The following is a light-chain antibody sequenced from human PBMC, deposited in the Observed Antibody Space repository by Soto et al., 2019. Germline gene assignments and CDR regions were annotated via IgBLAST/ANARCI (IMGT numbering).Light chain of an antibody. V-gene: IGLV1-47*01. CDR3: AVWEGGLDGKYL. CDR1: PSDIGVNY. CDR2: KNH. Sequence: QSVLTQPPSATGTPGQKVPISCSRSPSDIGVNYVYWYQQLPGAAPKTLILKNHNRPYGVPDRFSGSKSGTSASLVISGLRSEDEGIYFCAVWEGGLDGKYLFRTGTKVIVL. J-gene: IGLJ1*01.